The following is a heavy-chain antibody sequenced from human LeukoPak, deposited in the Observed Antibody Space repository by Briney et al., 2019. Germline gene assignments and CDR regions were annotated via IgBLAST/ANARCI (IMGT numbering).Heavy chain of an antibody. Sequence: ASVKVSCKASGYTFNSYGISWVQQAPGQGLAWMGWINPHSGNTRYSQKFQGRVTMTTDTSTSTAYMELRSLRSDDTAVFYCARVPYCSSISCLQYSYYYYMDVWGKGTTVTVSS. V-gene: IGHV1-18*01. D-gene: IGHD2-2*01. CDR1: GYTFNSYG. J-gene: IGHJ6*03. CDR2: INPHSGNT. CDR3: ARVPYCSSISCLQYSYYYYMDV.